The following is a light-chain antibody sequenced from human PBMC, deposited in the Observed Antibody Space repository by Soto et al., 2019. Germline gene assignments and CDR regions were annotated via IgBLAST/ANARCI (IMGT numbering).Light chain of an antibody. V-gene: IGKV3-15*01. CDR3: QQSYSIPWT. CDR1: QSVGST. Sequence: EIVLTQSPATLSLSPGGRATLSCRASQSVGSTLAWYQQLPGQAPRLLISGASTRAAGISDRFRGSGSGTEFTLTISSLRSEDSAIYYCQQSYSIPWTFGQGTKVDIK. J-gene: IGKJ1*01. CDR2: GAS.